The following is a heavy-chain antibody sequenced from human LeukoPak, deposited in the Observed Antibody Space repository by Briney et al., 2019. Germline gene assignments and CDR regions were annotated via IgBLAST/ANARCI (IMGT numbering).Heavy chain of an antibody. V-gene: IGHV3-30*18. CDR2: ISYDGSNK. CDR3: AKGGWLRPLDAFDI. CDR1: GFTFSSFG. D-gene: IGHD5-12*01. J-gene: IGHJ3*02. Sequence: GGSLRLSCAASGFTFSSFGMHWVRQAPGKGLEWVAVISYDGSNKYYADSVKGRFTISRDNSKNTLYLQMNSLRAEDTAVYYCAKGGWLRPLDAFDIWGQGTMVTVSS.